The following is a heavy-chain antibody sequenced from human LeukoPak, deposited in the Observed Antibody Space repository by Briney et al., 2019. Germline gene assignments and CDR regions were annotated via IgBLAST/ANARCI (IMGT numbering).Heavy chain of an antibody. Sequence: PGRSLRLSCAASGFTFDDYAMHWVRQAPGKGLEWVSGIGWNSGGIVYADSVKGRFTISRDNAKNSLYLQMNSLRAEDTAVYYCARDRRGTIRYYYYYGMDVWGQGTTVTVSS. D-gene: IGHD2-21*01. CDR1: GFTFDDYA. CDR3: ARDRRGTIRYYYYYGMDV. CDR2: IGWNSGGI. V-gene: IGHV3-9*01. J-gene: IGHJ6*02.